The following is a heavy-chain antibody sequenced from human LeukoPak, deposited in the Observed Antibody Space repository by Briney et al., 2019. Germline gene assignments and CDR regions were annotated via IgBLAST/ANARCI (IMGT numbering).Heavy chain of an antibody. CDR3: ARGRRGVRGVMYSIQLPYYFDY. CDR2: INHSGST. V-gene: IGHV4-34*01. J-gene: IGHJ4*02. CDR1: GGSFSGYY. Sequence: PSETLSLSCAFYGGSFSGYYWSWIRQPPGKGLEWIGEINHSGSTNYNPSLKSRVTISVDTSKNQFSLKLSSVPAADTAMYSCARGRRGVRGVMYSIQLPYYFDYWGQGTLVTVSS. D-gene: IGHD3-10*01.